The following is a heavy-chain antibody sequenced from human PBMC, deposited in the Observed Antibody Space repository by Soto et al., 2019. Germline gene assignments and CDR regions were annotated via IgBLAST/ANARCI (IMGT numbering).Heavy chain of an antibody. Sequence: EVQPLESGGGLVQPGGSLRLSCAASGFTFSSYAMSWVRQAPAKGLEWVSTISGSGGSTYYADSVKGRFTISRDNAKNTLYLQMNSLRAEDTAVYCSAKGRLVIAVARSDYWGQGSLGTVSS. J-gene: IGHJ4*02. D-gene: IGHD6-19*01. V-gene: IGHV3-23*01. CDR1: GFTFSSYA. CDR2: ISGSGGST. CDR3: AKGRLVIAVARSDY.